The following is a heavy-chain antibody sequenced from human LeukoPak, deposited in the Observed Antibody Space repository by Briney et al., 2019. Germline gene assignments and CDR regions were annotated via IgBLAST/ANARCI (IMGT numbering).Heavy chain of an antibody. CDR3: AKARVGEAGASDY. D-gene: IGHD6-13*01. CDR1: GFTVSSNY. CDR2: IYSGGST. J-gene: IGHJ4*02. V-gene: IGHV3-53*01. Sequence: PGGSLRLSCAASGFTVSSNYMSWVRQAPGKGLEWVSVIYSGGSTYYADSVKGRFTISRDNSKNTLYLQMNSLRAEDTAVYYCAKARVGEAGASDYWGQGTLVTVSS.